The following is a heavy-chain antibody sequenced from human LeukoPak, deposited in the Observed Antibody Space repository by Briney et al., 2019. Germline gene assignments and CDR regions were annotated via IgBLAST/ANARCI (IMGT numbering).Heavy chain of an antibody. Sequence: GGSLRLSCAASGFTFSSYGMHWVRQAPGKGLEWVAFIRYDGSNKYYADSVKGRFTISRDNSMNTLYLQMNSLRAEDTAVYYCAKDYDFWSGRLDYWGQGTLVTVSS. CDR3: AKDYDFWSGRLDY. J-gene: IGHJ4*02. D-gene: IGHD3-3*01. CDR1: GFTFSSYG. CDR2: IRYDGSNK. V-gene: IGHV3-30*02.